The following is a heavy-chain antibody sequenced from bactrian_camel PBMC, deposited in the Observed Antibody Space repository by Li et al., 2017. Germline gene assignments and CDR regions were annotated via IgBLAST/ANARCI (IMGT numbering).Heavy chain of an antibody. CDR2: IDTDGRTT. D-gene: IGHD1*01. J-gene: IGHJ4*01. Sequence: QLVESGGGSMQAGGSLRLSCAASGYTYGTYCMGWFRLAPGKRREWVAAIDTDGRTTYLDSVEGRFTISQDNAKITLTLQMNNVKPEDTAMYSCAAGDYCLGSLPHSGIFLTGARGPRSPSP. V-gene: IGHV3S28*01. CDR1: GYTYGTYC. CDR3: AAGDYCLGSLPHSGIFLT.